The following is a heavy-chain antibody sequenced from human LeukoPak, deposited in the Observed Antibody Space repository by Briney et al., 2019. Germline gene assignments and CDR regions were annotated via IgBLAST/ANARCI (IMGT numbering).Heavy chain of an antibody. CDR3: ARGSGSYYFQH. D-gene: IGHD1-26*01. CDR2: IIPIFGTA. J-gene: IGHJ1*01. V-gene: IGHV1-69*05. Sequence: GASVKVSCKASGGTFSSYAISWVRQAPGQGLEWMGGIIPIFGTANYAQKFQGRVTMTRDMSTSTVYMELSSLRSEDTAVYYCARGSGSYYFQHWGQGTLVTVSS. CDR1: GGTFSSYA.